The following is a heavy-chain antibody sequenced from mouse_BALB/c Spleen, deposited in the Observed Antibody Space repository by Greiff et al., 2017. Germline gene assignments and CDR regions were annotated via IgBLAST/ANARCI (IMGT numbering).Heavy chain of an antibody. CDR2: ISSGGSYT. D-gene: IGHD1-1*01. V-gene: IGHV5-9-4*01. CDR1: GFTFSSYA. Sequence: EVQGVESGGGLVKPGGSLKLSCAASGFTFSSYAMSWVRQSPEKRLEWVAEISSGGSYTYYPDTVTGRFTISRDNAKNTLYLEMSSLRSEDTAMYYCARAAYYGSSNCAMDYWGQGTSVTVSS. J-gene: IGHJ4*01. CDR3: ARAAYYGSSNCAMDY.